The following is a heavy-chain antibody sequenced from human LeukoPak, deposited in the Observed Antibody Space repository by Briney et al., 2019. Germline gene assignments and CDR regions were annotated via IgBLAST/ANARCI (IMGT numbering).Heavy chain of an antibody. CDR2: ISWDGGST. Sequence: GGSLRLSCAASGFTFDDYAMHWVRQAPGKGLEWVSPISWDGGSTYYADSVKGRFTISRDNAKNSLYLQMNSLRAEDTAFYYCAKAELGVDTFFDYWGQGTLVTVSS. CDR3: AKAELGVDTFFDY. J-gene: IGHJ4*02. D-gene: IGHD3-3*01. CDR1: GFTFDDYA. V-gene: IGHV3-43D*03.